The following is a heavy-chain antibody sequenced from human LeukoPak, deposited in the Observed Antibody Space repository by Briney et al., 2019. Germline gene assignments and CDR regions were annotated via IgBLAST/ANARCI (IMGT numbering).Heavy chain of an antibody. CDR3: ARVKTYYDFWSGYYPGYFDY. D-gene: IGHD3-3*01. Sequence: GGSLRLSCAASGFTFSSYSMNWVRQAPGKGLEWVSYISSSSSTIYYADSVKGRSTISRDNAKNSLYLQMNSLRAEDTAVYYCARVKTYYDFWSGYYPGYFDYWGQGTLVTVSS. CDR2: ISSSSSTI. CDR1: GFTFSSYS. V-gene: IGHV3-48*01. J-gene: IGHJ4*02.